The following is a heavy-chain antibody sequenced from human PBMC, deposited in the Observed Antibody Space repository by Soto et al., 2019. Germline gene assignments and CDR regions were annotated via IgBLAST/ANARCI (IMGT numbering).Heavy chain of an antibody. D-gene: IGHD1-1*01. CDR2: IRNRAYPGTT. V-gene: IGHV3-49*04. J-gene: IGHJ1*01. Sequence: PGGSLRLSCSGSGFTFENYAVSWVRQAPGKGLEWLGVIRNRAYPGTTEYAPSVEGRFTISRDDSKDIAYLHMTSLQTDDTGVYFCTTWSPPDDLLNSWGQGTVVTRLL. CDR3: TTWSPPDDLLNS. CDR1: GFTFENYA.